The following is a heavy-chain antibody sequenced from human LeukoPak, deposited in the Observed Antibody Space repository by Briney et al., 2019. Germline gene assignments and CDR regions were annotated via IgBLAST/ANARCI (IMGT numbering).Heavy chain of an antibody. CDR2: ISSNGGST. V-gene: IGHV3-64*01. D-gene: IGHD6-13*01. Sequence: PGGSLRLSCAASGFTFSSYAMHWVRQAPGKGLEYVSAISSNGGSTYYASSVKGRFTISRDNSKNTLYLQMGSLRAEDMAVYYCARYSSSWYVGDAFDIWGQGTMVTVSS. J-gene: IGHJ3*02. CDR1: GFTFSSYA. CDR3: ARYSSSWYVGDAFDI.